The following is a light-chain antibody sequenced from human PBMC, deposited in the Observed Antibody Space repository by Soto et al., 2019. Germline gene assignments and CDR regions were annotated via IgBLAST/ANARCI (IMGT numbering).Light chain of an antibody. CDR3: QQHGSSPWT. Sequence: EIVLTQSPGTLSLSPGERATLSCRASQTVSNSYIAWYQQKPGQAPRLFIYGASSRATGIPDRLSGSGSGTDFTLTISRLEPEDFAVYYCQQHGSSPWTFGQGTKVEI. V-gene: IGKV3-20*01. J-gene: IGKJ1*01. CDR1: QTVSNSY. CDR2: GAS.